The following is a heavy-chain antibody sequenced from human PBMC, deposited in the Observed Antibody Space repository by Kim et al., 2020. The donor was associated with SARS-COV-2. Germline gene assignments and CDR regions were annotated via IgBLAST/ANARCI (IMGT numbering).Heavy chain of an antibody. CDR3: AKDSMDYYYGMDV. D-gene: IGHD3-10*01. V-gene: IGHV3-30*02. J-gene: IGHJ6*02. Sequence: YAGSVKGRFTNSRDNSKNTLYLQMNSLGAEDTAVYYCAKDSMDYYYGMDVWGQGTTVTVSS.